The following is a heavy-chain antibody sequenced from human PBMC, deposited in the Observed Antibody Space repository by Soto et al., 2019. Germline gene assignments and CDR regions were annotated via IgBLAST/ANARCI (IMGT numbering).Heavy chain of an antibody. V-gene: IGHV1-69*13. J-gene: IGHJ5*02. D-gene: IGHD6-6*01. Sequence: SVKVSCKASGGTFSSYAISWVRQAPGQGLEWMGGIIPIFGTANYAQKFQGRVTITADESTSTAYMELSSLRSEDTAVYYCARGARYSSSARNNWFDPWGQGTLVTAPQ. CDR1: GGTFSSYA. CDR3: ARGARYSSSARNNWFDP. CDR2: IIPIFGTA.